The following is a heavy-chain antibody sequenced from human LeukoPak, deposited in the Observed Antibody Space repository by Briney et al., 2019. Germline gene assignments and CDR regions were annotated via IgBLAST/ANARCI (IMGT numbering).Heavy chain of an antibody. CDR3: AKNLWYSNSSHYFDY. CDR2: MWYDGSNK. D-gene: IGHD6-6*01. V-gene: IGHV3-33*06. Sequence: PGRSLRLSCAASGFTFSSYGMHWVRQAPGKGLEWVAVMWYDGSNKYYADSVKGRFTISRDNSKNTLYLQMNSLRAEDTAVYYCAKNLWYSNSSHYFDYWGQGTLVTVSS. CDR1: GFTFSSYG. J-gene: IGHJ4*02.